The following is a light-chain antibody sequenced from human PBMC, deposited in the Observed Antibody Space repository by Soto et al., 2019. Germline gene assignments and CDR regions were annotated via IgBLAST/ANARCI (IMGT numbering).Light chain of an antibody. CDR3: AAWDDSLNGVL. Sequence: QSVLTQPPSASGTPGQRVTISCSGSSSNIGSNTVNWYQHLLGTAPKLLIYSNYERPSGVPDRFSGSKSGTSASLAISGLQSEDEADYYCAAWDDSLNGVLFGGGTKLTVL. V-gene: IGLV1-44*01. CDR2: SNY. J-gene: IGLJ2*01. CDR1: SSNIGSNT.